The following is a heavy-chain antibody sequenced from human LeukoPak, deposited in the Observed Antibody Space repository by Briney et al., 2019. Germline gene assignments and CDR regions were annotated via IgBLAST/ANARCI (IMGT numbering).Heavy chain of an antibody. V-gene: IGHV3-33*06. Sequence: GRSLRLSCAASGFTFSSYGMHWVRQAPGKGLEWVAVIWYDGSNKYYADSVKGRFTISRDNSKNTLYLQMNSLRAEDTAVYYCAKDPLEWLSSYYMDVWGKGTTVTVSS. D-gene: IGHD3-3*01. J-gene: IGHJ6*03. CDR1: GFTFSSYG. CDR2: IWYDGSNK. CDR3: AKDPLEWLSSYYMDV.